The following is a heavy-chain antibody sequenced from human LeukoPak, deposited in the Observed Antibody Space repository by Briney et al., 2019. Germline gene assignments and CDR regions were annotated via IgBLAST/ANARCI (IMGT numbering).Heavy chain of an antibody. V-gene: IGHV3-48*01. D-gene: IGHD4-17*01. CDR2: INSSSCTI. CDR1: RFTFSSYS. CDR3: ARVPTTIYPYFDY. J-gene: IGHJ4*02. Sequence: GGSLRLSCAPSRFTFSSYSMNWGRQTPGEGVERVSSINSSSCTIYYAESVNGRFTIPRDNAKNSLYLQMNNLRAEDTAVYYCARVPTTIYPYFDYWGQGTLVSVSS.